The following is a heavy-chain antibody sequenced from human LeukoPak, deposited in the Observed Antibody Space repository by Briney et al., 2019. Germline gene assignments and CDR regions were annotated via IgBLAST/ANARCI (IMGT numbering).Heavy chain of an antibody. CDR2: IKQDGSEK. J-gene: IGHJ4*02. D-gene: IGHD2-2*01. CDR1: GFTFSSYW. Sequence: SGGSLRLSCAASGFTFSSYWMIWVRQAPGKGLEWVANIKQDGSEKYYVDSVKGRFTISRDNAKNSLYLQMNSLRAEDTAVYYCLRDSTHCSSTSCPYFDYWGQGTLVTVCS. CDR3: LRDSTHCSSTSCPYFDY. V-gene: IGHV3-7*01.